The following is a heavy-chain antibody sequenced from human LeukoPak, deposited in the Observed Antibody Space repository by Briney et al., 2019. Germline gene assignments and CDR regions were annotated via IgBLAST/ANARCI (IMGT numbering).Heavy chain of an antibody. CDR1: GFTVSSNY. V-gene: IGHV3-66*01. CDR3: ARDKKTDDYYYYGMDV. Sequence: GGSLRLSCAASGFTVSSNYMSWVRQAPGKGLEWVSVIYSGGSTYYADSVKGRFTISRGNSKNTLYLQMNSLRAEDTAVYYCARDKKTDDYYYYGMDVWGQGTTVTVSS. J-gene: IGHJ6*02. CDR2: IYSGGST.